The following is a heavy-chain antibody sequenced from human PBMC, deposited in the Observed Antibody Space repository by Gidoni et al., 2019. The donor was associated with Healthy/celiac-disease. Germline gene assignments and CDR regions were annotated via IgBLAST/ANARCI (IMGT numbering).Heavy chain of an antibody. CDR1: GFTFSNAW. V-gene: IGHV3-15*07. D-gene: IGHD2-2*01. J-gene: IGHJ4*02. CDR3: TTVLLGYCSSTSCQGGDY. CDR2: IKSKTDGGTT. Sequence: EVQLVESGGGLVKPGGSLRLSCAASGFTFSNAWMNWVRQAPGKGLEGVGRIKSKTDGGTTDYSAPVKGRFTISRDDSKNTLYLQMNSLKTEDTAVYYCTTVLLGYCSSTSCQGGDYWGQGTLVTVSS.